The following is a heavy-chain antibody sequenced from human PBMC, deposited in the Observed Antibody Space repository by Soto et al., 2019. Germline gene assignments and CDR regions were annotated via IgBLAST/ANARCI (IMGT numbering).Heavy chain of an antibody. CDR2: IYYSGST. CDR3: ARRYGGHFDY. CDR1: GGSISSYC. V-gene: IGHV4-59*08. D-gene: IGHD4-17*01. Sequence: SETLSLTCTVSGGSISSYCWSWIRQPPGKGLEWIGYIYYSGSTNYNPSLKSRVTISVDTSKNQFSLKLSSVTAADTAVYYCARRYGGHFDYWGQGTLVTVSS. J-gene: IGHJ4*02.